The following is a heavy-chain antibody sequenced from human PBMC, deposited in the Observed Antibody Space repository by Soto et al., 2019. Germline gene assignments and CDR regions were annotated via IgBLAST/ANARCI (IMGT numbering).Heavy chain of an antibody. Sequence: QVQLVQSGAEVKKPGASVKVSCKASGYTFTSYGISWVRQAPGQGLEWMGWISAYNGNTNYAQKLQGRVTMTTDTATSTAYMELRSLRSDDTAVYYCARAPGIYCSGGSCYQLPPYYMDVWGKGTTVTVSS. CDR2: ISAYNGNT. CDR3: ARAPGIYCSGGSCYQLPPYYMDV. V-gene: IGHV1-18*01. J-gene: IGHJ6*03. CDR1: GYTFTSYG. D-gene: IGHD2-15*01.